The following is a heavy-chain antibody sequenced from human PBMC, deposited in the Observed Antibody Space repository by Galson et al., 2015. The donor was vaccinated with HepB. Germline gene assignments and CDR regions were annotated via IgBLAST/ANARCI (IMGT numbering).Heavy chain of an antibody. CDR2: IKQDGSEK. Sequence: SLRLSCAASGFTFSSYWMSWVRQAPGKGLEWVANIKQDGSEKYYVDSVKGRFTISRDNAKNSLYLQMNSLRAEDTAVYYCARANIVVPAASDWYFDLWGRGTLVTVSS. CDR3: ARANIVVPAASDWYFDL. CDR1: GFTFSSYW. J-gene: IGHJ2*01. D-gene: IGHD2-2*01. V-gene: IGHV3-7*03.